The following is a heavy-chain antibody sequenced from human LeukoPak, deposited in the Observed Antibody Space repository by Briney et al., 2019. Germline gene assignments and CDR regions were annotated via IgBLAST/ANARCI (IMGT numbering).Heavy chain of an antibody. Sequence: GGSLRLSCAASGFTFSSYAMHWVRQAPGKGLEWVAVISYDGSNKYYADSVKGRFTISRDNSKNTLYLQMNSLRAEDTAVYYCARDEDWGAPFDYWGQRTLVTVSS. CDR2: ISYDGSNK. CDR1: GFTFSSYA. V-gene: IGHV3-30-3*01. D-gene: IGHD7-27*01. CDR3: ARDEDWGAPFDY. J-gene: IGHJ4*02.